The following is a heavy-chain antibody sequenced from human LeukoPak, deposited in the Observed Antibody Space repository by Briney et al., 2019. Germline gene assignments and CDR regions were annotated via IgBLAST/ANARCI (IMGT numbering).Heavy chain of an antibody. J-gene: IGHJ5*02. D-gene: IGHD3-10*01. CDR2: INHSGST. Sequence: SETLSLTCAVYGGSFSGYYWSWIRQPPGKGLEWIGEINHSGSTNYNPSLKSRVTISVDTSKNQFSLKLSSVTAADTAVYYCARQGNPLLWFGKLPGWFDPWGQGTLVTVSS. CDR1: GGSFSGYY. CDR3: ARQGNPLLWFGKLPGWFDP. V-gene: IGHV4-34*01.